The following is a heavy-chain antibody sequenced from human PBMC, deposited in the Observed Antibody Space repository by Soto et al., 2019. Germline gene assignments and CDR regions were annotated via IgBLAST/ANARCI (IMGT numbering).Heavy chain of an antibody. CDR3: ARGLRASFGVRLSYYYYGMDV. CDR2: ISQSGST. V-gene: IGHV4-34*01. D-gene: IGHD3-10*01. Sequence: PSETLSLTCAVYGGSLSDYYWGWIRQPPGKGLECIGEISQSGSTNYNSSLKSRVTISVDTSKNQFSLELNSVTAADTAVYYCARGLRASFGVRLSYYYYGMDVWGQGTTVTVSS. CDR1: GGSLSDYY. J-gene: IGHJ6*02.